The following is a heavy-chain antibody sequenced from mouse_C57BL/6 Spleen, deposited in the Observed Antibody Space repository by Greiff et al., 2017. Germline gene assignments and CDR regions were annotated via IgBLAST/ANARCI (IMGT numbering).Heavy chain of an antibody. CDR1: GYTFTSYW. Sequence: QVQLQQPGAELVRPGTSVKLSCKASGYTFTSYWMHWVKQRPGQGLEWIGVIDPSDSYTNYNQKFKGKGTLTVDTSSSTAYMQLSSLTSEDSAVYYCATLLLLRRDYAMDYGGQGTSVTVSS. CDR2: IDPSDSYT. D-gene: IGHD1-1*01. V-gene: IGHV1-59*01. J-gene: IGHJ4*01. CDR3: ATLLLLRRDYAMDY.